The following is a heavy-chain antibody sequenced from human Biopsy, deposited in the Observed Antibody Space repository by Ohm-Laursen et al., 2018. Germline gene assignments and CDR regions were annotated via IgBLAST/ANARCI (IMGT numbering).Heavy chain of an antibody. CDR3: ARDRHHAAGSYAGMDV. V-gene: IGHV1-18*01. J-gene: IGHJ6*02. CDR2: INTYNGNT. CDR1: GYTFTSYG. D-gene: IGHD3-10*01. Sequence: ASVKVSCKASGYTFTSYGISWVRQAPGQGLEWMGWINTYNGNTNYAQNLQGRVTMTTDTSTSTAYMELRGLRSDDTAVYYCARDRHHAAGSYAGMDVWGQGTTVTVSS.